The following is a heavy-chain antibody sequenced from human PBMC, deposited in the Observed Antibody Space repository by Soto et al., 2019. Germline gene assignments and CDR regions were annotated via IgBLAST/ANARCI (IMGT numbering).Heavy chain of an antibody. J-gene: IGHJ4*02. CDR3: AKVYRVTGTTYFDY. CDR2: INPRGST. V-gene: IGHV1-46*02. D-gene: IGHD1-7*01. Sequence: ASVKVSFKASESTFNTYHIHWVRQAPGQGLELMGIINPRGSTSYPQKFQGRVTITRDTSASTVYMELSSLRAEDTAVYYCAKVYRVTGTTYFDYWGQGTLVTVSS. CDR1: ESTFNTYH.